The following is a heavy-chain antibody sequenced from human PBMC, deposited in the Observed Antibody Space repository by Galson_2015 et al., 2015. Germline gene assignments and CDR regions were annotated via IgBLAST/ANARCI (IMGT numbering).Heavy chain of an antibody. Sequence: SLRLSFAASGFTFSNYWAHWVRQAPGKGLEWLPRINGDGSSTSYADSVKGRFTISRDNAKNTLSLQMNSLRAEDSAVYYCTRGAYCSGGICYSCGDYWGQGTLVTVSS. D-gene: IGHD2-15*01. CDR2: INGDGSST. CDR3: TRGAYCSGGICYSCGDY. J-gene: IGHJ4*02. V-gene: IGHV3-74*01. CDR1: GFTFSNYW.